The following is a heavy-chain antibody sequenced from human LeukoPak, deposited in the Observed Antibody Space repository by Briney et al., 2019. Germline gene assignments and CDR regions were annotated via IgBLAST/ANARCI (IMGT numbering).Heavy chain of an antibody. CDR1: GYPISMGYF. J-gene: IGHJ3*01. V-gene: IGHV4-38-2*02. D-gene: IGHD6-19*01. CDR3: AREAEKQWHY. CDR2: IFHTGYT. Sequence: SETLSLTCTVSGYPISMGYFWGWIRQPPGKGLEWIGSIFHTGYTFYDPSFKRRLTISVDTSKNQFSLRLSSVTAADTAVYYCAREAEKQWHYWGHGTMVTVSS.